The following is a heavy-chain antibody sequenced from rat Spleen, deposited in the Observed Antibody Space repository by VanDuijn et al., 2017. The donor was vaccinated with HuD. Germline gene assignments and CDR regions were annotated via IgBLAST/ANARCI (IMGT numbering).Heavy chain of an antibody. D-gene: IGHD1-12*01. V-gene: IGHV3-1*01. CDR2: ISSSRST. CDR1: GYSITSNY. Sequence: EVQLQESGPGLVKPSQSLSLTCSVTGYSITSNYWGWIRKFPGNKMEWMGYISSSRSTSYNPSLKSRISIPRDKSKNQFFLQLNSVTTEDTATYYCARYGVDVMDAWGQGVMVTVSS. J-gene: IGHJ2*01. CDR3: ARYGVDVMDA.